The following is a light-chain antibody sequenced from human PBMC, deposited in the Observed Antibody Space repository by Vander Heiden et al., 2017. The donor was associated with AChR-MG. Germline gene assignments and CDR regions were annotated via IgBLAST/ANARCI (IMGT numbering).Light chain of an antibody. J-gene: IGKJ3*01. CDR1: QGINSL. V-gene: IGKV1-12*01. CDR3: QQTNSFPLT. Sequence: DIQISHYPPSLSASVGDRVTITCRASQGINSLLAWYQQKPGKAPKLLIHAASSLLSGVPSRFSGSGSGTDFTLTINSLQPEDFATYYCQQTNSFPLTFGAGTKVDLK. CDR2: AAS.